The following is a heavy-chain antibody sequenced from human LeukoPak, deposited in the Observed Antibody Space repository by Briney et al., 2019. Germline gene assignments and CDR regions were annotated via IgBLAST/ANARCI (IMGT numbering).Heavy chain of an antibody. Sequence: ASVKVSCKASGYTLTGYYMHWVRQAPGQGLEWMGWINPNSGGTNYAQKFQGRVTMTRDTSISTAYMELSRLRSDDTAVYYCARDKVHGDFYYYGMDVWGQGTTVTVSS. V-gene: IGHV1-2*02. CDR2: INPNSGGT. CDR3: ARDKVHGDFYYYGMDV. CDR1: GYTLTGYY. D-gene: IGHD4-17*01. J-gene: IGHJ6*02.